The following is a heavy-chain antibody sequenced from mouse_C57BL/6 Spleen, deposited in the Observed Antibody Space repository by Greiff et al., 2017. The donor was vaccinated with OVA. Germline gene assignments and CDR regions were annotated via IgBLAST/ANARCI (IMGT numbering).Heavy chain of an antibody. Sequence: VQLQQSGAELVRPGASVTLSCKASGYTFTDYEMHWVKQTPVHGLEWIGAIDPETGGTAYNQKFKGKAILTADKSSSTAYMELRSLTSEDSAVYYCTIYYGNWFAYWGQGTLVTVSA. CDR2: IDPETGGT. D-gene: IGHD2-1*01. J-gene: IGHJ3*01. CDR1: GYTFTDYE. CDR3: TIYYGNWFAY. V-gene: IGHV1-15*01.